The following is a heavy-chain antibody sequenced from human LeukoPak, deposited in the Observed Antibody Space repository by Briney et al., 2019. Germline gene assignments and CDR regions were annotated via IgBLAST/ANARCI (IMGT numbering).Heavy chain of an antibody. J-gene: IGHJ4*02. CDR2: MIQSGSS. CDR1: GGAFSDYY. CDR3: ARGNIVATILGGLHGTTAFDF. D-gene: IGHD5-12*01. V-gene: IGHV4-34*01. Sequence: PSETLSLTCGVSGGAFSDYYWSWIRQAPGKGLEWIGEMIQSGSSNYNPSLRSRVTISGDTSRNQFSLKLNSLSAADTAVYYCARGNIVATILGGLHGTTAFDFWGQGILVTVSS.